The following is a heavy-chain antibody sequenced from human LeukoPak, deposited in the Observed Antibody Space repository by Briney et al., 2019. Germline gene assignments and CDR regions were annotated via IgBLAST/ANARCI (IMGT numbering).Heavy chain of an antibody. CDR3: ARDSVAGTLWFRRHYYYMDV. J-gene: IGHJ6*03. CDR1: GGSISSYY. Sequence: SETLSLTCTVSGGSISSYYWSWIRQPAGKGLEWIGRIYTSGSTNYNPSLKSRVTMSVDTSKNQFSLKLSSVTAADTAVYYCARDSVAGTLWFRRHYYYMDVWGKGTTVTVSS. D-gene: IGHD6-19*01. V-gene: IGHV4-4*07. CDR2: IYTSGST.